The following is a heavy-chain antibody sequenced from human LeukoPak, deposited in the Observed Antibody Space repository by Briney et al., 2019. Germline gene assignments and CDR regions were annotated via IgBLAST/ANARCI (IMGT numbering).Heavy chain of an antibody. J-gene: IGHJ6*03. D-gene: IGHD3-10*01. Sequence: SETLSLTCTVSGGSISSYYWSWIRQPPGKGLEWIGYIYYSGSTNYNPSLKSRVTISVDTSKNQFSLKLSSVTAADTAVYYCARVGAWRWAPYYYYYMDVWGKGTTVTISS. CDR1: GGSISSYY. CDR2: IYYSGST. CDR3: ARVGAWRWAPYYYYYMDV. V-gene: IGHV4-59*01.